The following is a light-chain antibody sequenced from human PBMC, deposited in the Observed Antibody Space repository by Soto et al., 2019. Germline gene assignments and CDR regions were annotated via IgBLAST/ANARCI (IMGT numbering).Light chain of an antibody. Sequence: DIQMTQSPSSLSASLGDRVTITCRASQNIGKYLIWYQQKPGKAPNVLIYGASNLQSGVSSRFSGGGFGTDFTLTINSLRSEDFAVYYCQQYGSSPDTFGGGTKVEIK. V-gene: IGKV1-39*01. CDR1: QNIGKY. J-gene: IGKJ4*01. CDR2: GAS. CDR3: QQYGSSPDT.